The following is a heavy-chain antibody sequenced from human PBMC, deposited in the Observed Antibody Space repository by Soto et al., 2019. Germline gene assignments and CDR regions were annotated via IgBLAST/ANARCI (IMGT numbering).Heavy chain of an antibody. CDR3: SADHPHTAIGWPV. J-gene: IGHJ6*02. Sequence: SVKVSCKASGFDFGSFGVQFLRQTRGRGLEWIGWIVVASGRTNYARQFQGRVAFSRDMSSTTAYMDLYDLKSDDTAVYFCSADHPHTAIGWPVWGQGTTVTV. V-gene: IGHV1-58*01. CDR1: GFDFGSFG. CDR2: IVVASGRT.